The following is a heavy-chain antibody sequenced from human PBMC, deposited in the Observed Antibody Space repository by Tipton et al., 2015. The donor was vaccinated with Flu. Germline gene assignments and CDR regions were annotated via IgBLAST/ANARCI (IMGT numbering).Heavy chain of an antibody. CDR3: AKDGWDTSGWYPFDY. J-gene: IGHJ4*02. D-gene: IGHD6-19*01. Sequence: SLRLSCAASGFAFSSYWILWVRQAPGKGLEWVANINEDGSTTYYLGSVKGRFTISRDNARNSVFLQMNSLRAEDTAVYYCAKDGWDTSGWYPFDYWGQGTLVTVSA. CDR2: INEDGSTT. V-gene: IGHV3-7*01. CDR1: GFAFSSYW.